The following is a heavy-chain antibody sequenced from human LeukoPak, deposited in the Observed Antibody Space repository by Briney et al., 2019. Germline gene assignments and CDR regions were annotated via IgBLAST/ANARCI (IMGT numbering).Heavy chain of an antibody. CDR3: ARSPYYDFWSGLTHYYYYYMDV. V-gene: IGHV4-61*09. CDR1: GGSISSANYY. D-gene: IGHD3-3*01. Sequence: SETLSLTCTVSGGSISSANYYWSWIRQPAGKGLEWVGHIYVSGNTDYNPSLKSRVTISIDTPKNQFSLKLSSVTAADTAVYYCARSPYYDFWSGLTHYYYYYMDVWGRGTTVTVSS. CDR2: IYVSGNT. J-gene: IGHJ6*03.